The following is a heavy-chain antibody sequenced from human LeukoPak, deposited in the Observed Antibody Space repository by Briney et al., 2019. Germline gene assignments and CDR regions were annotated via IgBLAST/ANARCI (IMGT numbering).Heavy chain of an antibody. CDR3: ATRKLGNDY. Sequence: SETLSLTCTVSGVSLSYSNSHWGWIRQSPGKGLEWIGYIYYTETSYNPSLKSRVTISADTSKNQFSLKLYSVTAADTAVYYCATRKLGNDYWGQGTLVTVSS. D-gene: IGHD7-27*01. J-gene: IGHJ4*02. CDR1: GVSLSYSNSH. V-gene: IGHV4-61*01. CDR2: IYYTET.